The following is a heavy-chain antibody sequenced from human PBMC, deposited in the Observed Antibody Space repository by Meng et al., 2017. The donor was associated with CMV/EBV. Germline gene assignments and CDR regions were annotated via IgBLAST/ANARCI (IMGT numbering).Heavy chain of an antibody. CDR3: ARAKIIDFWSGYQIDY. D-gene: IGHD3-3*01. CDR2: IIPILGIA. J-gene: IGHJ4*02. CDR1: GGTFSSYA. Sequence: SVKVSCKASGGTFSSYAISWVRQAPGQGLEWMGGIIPILGIANYAQKFQGRVTITADKSTSTAYMELSSLRSEDTAVYYCARAKIIDFWSGYQIDYWGQGTLVTVTS. V-gene: IGHV1-69*10.